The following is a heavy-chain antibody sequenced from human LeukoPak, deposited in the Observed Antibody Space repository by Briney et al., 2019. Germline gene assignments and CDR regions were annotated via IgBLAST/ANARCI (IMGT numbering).Heavy chain of an antibody. V-gene: IGHV4-31*03. J-gene: IGHJ4*02. CDR3: ARAIAAAGTGGRYFDY. Sequence: SSQTLSLTCTVSGGSISSGGYYWSWIRQHPGKGLEWIGYIYYSGSTYYNPSLKSRVTISVDTSKNQFSPKLSSVTAADTAVYYCARAIAAAGTGGRYFDYRGQGTLVTVSS. CDR1: GGSISSGGYY. CDR2: IYYSGST. D-gene: IGHD6-13*01.